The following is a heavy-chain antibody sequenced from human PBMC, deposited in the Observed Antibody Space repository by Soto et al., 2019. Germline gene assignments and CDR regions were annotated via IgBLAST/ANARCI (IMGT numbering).Heavy chain of an antibody. Sequence: QVQLVESGGGVVQPGRSLRLSCAASGFTFSSYAMHWVRQAPGKGLEWVAVISYDGSNKYYADSVKGRFTISRDNSKNTLYLQMNSLRAEDTAVYYCARVNVGAADVYYYYYYGMDVWGQGTTVTVSS. CDR2: ISYDGSNK. D-gene: IGHD2-15*01. CDR1: GFTFSSYA. J-gene: IGHJ6*02. V-gene: IGHV3-30-3*01. CDR3: ARVNVGAADVYYYYYYGMDV.